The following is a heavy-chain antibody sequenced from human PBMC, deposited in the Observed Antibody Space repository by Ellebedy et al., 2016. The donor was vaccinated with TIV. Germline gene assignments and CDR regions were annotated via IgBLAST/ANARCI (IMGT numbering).Heavy chain of an antibody. CDR2: IYTSGST. D-gene: IGHD1-26*01. Sequence: SETLSLXXSVSGDSISDYCWAWFRQPAGKGLEWIGRIYTSGSTNYNPSLNSRVPMSIDTSKNQFSLRLSSVTAADTAVYYCARRTNTGSYNYFNYWGQGTLVTVSS. J-gene: IGHJ4*02. CDR3: ARRTNTGSYNYFNY. V-gene: IGHV4-4*07. CDR1: GDSISDYC.